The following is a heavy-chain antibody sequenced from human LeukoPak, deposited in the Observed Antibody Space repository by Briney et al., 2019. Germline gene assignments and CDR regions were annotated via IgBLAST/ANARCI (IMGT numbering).Heavy chain of an antibody. D-gene: IGHD3-3*01. CDR2: INHSGST. Sequence: SETLSLTCAVCGGSFSGYYWSWIRQPPGKGLEWIGEINHSGSTNYNPSLKSRVTISVDTSKNQSSLKLSSVTAADTAVYYCARGSTTWSIFGVDPLLDYWGQGTLVTVSS. CDR1: GGSFSGYY. CDR3: ARGSTTWSIFGVDPLLDY. V-gene: IGHV4-34*01. J-gene: IGHJ4*02.